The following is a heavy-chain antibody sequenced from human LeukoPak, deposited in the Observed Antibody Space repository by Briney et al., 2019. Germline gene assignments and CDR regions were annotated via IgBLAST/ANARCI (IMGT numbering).Heavy chain of an antibody. CDR1: GGSVSSGSYY. V-gene: IGHV4-61*01. CDR3: TRDLSVVEATMGGYDY. Sequence: PSETLSLTCTVSGGSVSSGSYYWSWIRQPPGKGLEWIGYIYYTGSTKYNPSLKSRVIISLDMSKNQFSLKLSSVTAADTAVYYYTRDLSVVEATMGGYDYWGQGTLVTVSS. J-gene: IGHJ4*02. D-gene: IGHD1-26*01. CDR2: IYYTGST.